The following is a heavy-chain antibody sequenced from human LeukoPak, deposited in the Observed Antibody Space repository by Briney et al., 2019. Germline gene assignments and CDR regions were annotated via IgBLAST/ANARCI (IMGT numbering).Heavy chain of an antibody. CDR2: ISSSRSYI. D-gene: IGHD3-10*01. CDR1: GGTFSSYC. Sequence: WGSLTLSCAVSGGTFSSYCWNWFRQPPGKGLEYVASISSSRSYIYYADSVKRLFIIAGENTKQSLYLLRYSLRADQTAVYYCAGGAVRGVISVWFDPWGQGTLVTVSS. J-gene: IGHJ5*02. CDR3: AGGAVRGVISVWFDP. V-gene: IGHV3-21*01.